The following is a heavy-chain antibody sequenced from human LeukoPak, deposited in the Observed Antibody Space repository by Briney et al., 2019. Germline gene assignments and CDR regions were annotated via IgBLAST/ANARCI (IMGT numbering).Heavy chain of an antibody. J-gene: IGHJ4*02. CDR1: GYSISSTYY. CDR3: ARVGLGYSGYDY. V-gene: IGHV4-38-2*02. D-gene: IGHD5-12*01. Sequence: SETLSLTCTVSGYSISSTYYWGWIRQPPGKGLEWIGSIYHSGSTYYNPSLKSRVTISVDTSKNQFSLKLSSVTAADTAVYYCARVGLGYSGYDYWGQGTLVTVSS. CDR2: IYHSGST.